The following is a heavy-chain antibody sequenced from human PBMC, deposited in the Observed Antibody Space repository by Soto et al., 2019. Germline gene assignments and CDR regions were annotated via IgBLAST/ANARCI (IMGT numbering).Heavy chain of an antibody. CDR1: GVSISIGGYS. D-gene: IGHD3-10*01. J-gene: IGHJ3*02. CDR3: ARGDYYGSGWGAFDI. CDR2: IYHSGST. V-gene: IGHV4-30-2*01. Sequence: SETLSLTCAVSGVSISIGGYSWSWIRQPPGKGLEWIGYIYHSGSTYYNPSLKSRVTISVDRSKNQFSLKLSSVTAADTAVYYCARGDYYGSGWGAFDIWGQGTMVT.